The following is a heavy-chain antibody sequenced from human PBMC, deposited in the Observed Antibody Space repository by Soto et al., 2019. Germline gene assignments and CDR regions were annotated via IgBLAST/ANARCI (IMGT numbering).Heavy chain of an antibody. J-gene: IGHJ6*02. CDR2: VIPIFGTA. V-gene: IGHV1-69*13. CDR1: GGTFRSYS. D-gene: IGHD3-3*01. CDR3: ARARYRFLEWCPKDYYYYGMDV. Sequence: SVKVSCKASGGTFRSYSLRWVRQAPGPGLEWMGGVIPIFGTANYAQKFQGRVPITADQSTSTAYIELSSLRSEDTVVYYCARARYRFLEWCPKDYYYYGMDVWGQGTTVTVSS.